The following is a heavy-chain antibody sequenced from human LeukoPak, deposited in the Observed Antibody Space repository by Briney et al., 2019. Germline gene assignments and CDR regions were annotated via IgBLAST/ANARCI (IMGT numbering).Heavy chain of an antibody. V-gene: IGHV3-30-3*01. D-gene: IGHD6-25*01. CDR3: ARGRLDY. J-gene: IGHJ4*02. CDR2: ISLDGSNK. Sequence: GRSLRLPCAASGLTFSNSAMHWVRQAPGKGLEWVAVISLDGSNKYYADSVKGRFTLSRDNSKDTLYLQMDSLRVEDTAVYYCARGRLDYWGQGTLVTVSS. CDR1: GLTFSNSA.